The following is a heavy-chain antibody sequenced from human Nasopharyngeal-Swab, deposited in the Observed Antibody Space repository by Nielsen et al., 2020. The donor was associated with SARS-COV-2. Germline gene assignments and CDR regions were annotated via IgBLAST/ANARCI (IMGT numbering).Heavy chain of an antibody. CDR3: ARRAARDGYNYEVDP. J-gene: IGHJ5*02. D-gene: IGHD5-24*01. CDR2: ISPGNSDT. V-gene: IGHV5-51*01. CDR1: GYSFANYR. Sequence: GESLKISCTGFGYSFANYRISWVRQMPGKGLEWMGSISPGNSDTRYSPAFHGRVTISADKSINTAYLQWTSLRASDTAVYYCARRAARDGYNYEVDPWGQGSLVTVSS.